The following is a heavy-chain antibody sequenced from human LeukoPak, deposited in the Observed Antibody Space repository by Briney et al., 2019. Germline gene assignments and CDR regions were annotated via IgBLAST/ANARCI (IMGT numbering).Heavy chain of an antibody. J-gene: IGHJ4*02. CDR1: GYTLTELS. D-gene: IGHD3-3*01. CDR3: ATGGYDFWTYFDY. Sequence: ASVKVSCKVSGYTLTELSMHWVRQAPGKGLERMGGFDPEDGETIYAQKFQGRVTMTEDTSTDTAYMELSSLRSEDTAVYYCATGGYDFWTYFDYWGQGTLVTVSS. CDR2: FDPEDGET. V-gene: IGHV1-24*01.